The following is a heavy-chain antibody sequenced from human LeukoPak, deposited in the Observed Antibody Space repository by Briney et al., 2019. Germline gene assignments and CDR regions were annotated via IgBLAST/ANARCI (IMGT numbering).Heavy chain of an antibody. Sequence: SVKVSCKASGGTFSSYAISWVRQAPGQGLEWMGGIIPIFGTANYAQKFQGRVTITTDESTSTAYMELSSLRSEDTAVYYCARGLRRRFGESVYWGQGTLVTVSS. CDR2: IIPIFGTA. CDR3: ARGLRRRFGESVY. J-gene: IGHJ4*02. D-gene: IGHD3-10*01. V-gene: IGHV1-69*05. CDR1: GGTFSSYA.